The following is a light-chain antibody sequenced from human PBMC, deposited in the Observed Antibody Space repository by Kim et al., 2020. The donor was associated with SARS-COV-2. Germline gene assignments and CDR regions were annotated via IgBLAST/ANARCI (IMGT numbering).Light chain of an antibody. V-gene: IGKV3-11*01. Sequence: DIVLTQSPATLSLSPGERATLSCRASQTIDSYLAWYQHKPGRTPRLLIYEASNRAAGIPARFSGSGSGTDFTLTISSLEPEDFAVYYCQQRSNWVYTFGQGTKLEI. CDR2: EAS. CDR3: QQRSNWVYT. CDR1: QTIDSY. J-gene: IGKJ2*01.